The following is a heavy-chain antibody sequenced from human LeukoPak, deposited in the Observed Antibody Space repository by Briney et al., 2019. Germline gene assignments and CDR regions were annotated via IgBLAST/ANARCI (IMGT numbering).Heavy chain of an antibody. CDR1: GFTFSSYW. Sequence: PGGSLRLSCAGSGFTFSSYWMSWVRQAPGKGLEWVANINQDGSEKYYVDSVKGRFTISRDNAKNSLYLQMNSLRAGDTDVYYCARGLPDYWGQGTLVTVSS. J-gene: IGHJ4*02. CDR2: INQDGSEK. CDR3: ARGLPDY. V-gene: IGHV3-7*01.